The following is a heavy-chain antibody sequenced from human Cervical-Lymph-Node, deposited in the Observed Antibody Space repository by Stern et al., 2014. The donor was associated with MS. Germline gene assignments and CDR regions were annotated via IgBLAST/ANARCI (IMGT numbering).Heavy chain of an antibody. CDR3: ARERSIHYPAFAP. D-gene: IGHD3-10*01. CDR1: GGSFQSYA. V-gene: IGHV1-69*01. Sequence: VQLEESGAEVKKPGSSVRVSCKASGGSFQSYAFNWLRQAPGQGLEWMGDIVPMFAKANYAQKFQGRVTVTADEATNTVYMELSFLTSEDTAVYYCARERSIHYPAFAPWGQGTLVTVSS. CDR2: IVPMFAKA. J-gene: IGHJ5*02.